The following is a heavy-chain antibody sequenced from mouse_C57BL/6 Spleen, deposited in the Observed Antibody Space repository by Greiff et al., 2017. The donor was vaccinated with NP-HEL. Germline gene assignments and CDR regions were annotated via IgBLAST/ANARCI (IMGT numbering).Heavy chain of an antibody. J-gene: IGHJ3*01. CDR2: IDPETGGT. V-gene: IGHV1-15*01. D-gene: IGHD1-1*01. Sequence: QVQLQQSGAELVRPGASVTLSCKASGYTFTDYEMHWVKQTPVHGLEWIGAIDPETGGTAYNQKFKGKAILTADKSSSTAYMELRSLTSEDSAVYYCTREIYYGSSYAWCAYWGQGTLVTVSA. CDR1: GYTFTDYE. CDR3: TREIYYGSSYAWCAY.